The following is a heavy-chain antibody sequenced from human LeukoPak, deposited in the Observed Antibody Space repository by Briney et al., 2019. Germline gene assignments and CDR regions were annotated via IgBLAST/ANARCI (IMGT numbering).Heavy chain of an antibody. V-gene: IGHV1-2*02. J-gene: IGHJ5*02. CDR2: INPNSGGT. CDR3: ARTPIVVVPAAQGDNWFYP. CDR1: GYTFTGYY. D-gene: IGHD2-2*01. Sequence: ASVKVSCKASGYTFTGYYMHWVRQAPGQGLGWMGWINPNSGGTNYAQKFQGRVTMTRDTSISTAYMELSRLRSDDTAVYYCARTPIVVVPAAQGDNWFYPWAQGTLVTAS.